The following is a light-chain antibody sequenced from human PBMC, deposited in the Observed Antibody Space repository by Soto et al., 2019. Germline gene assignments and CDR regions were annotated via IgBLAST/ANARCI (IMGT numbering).Light chain of an antibody. CDR1: SSDVGGYNY. J-gene: IGLJ2*01. CDR2: DVN. Sequence: QSVLTQPPSASGSPGQSVTISCAGTSSDVGGYNYVSWYQQYPGKAPKLMIYDVNKRPSGVPDRFSGSKSGNTASLTVSGLQAEDEADYYCSSYAGSNNLLFGGGTKVTVL. CDR3: SSYAGSNNLL. V-gene: IGLV2-8*01.